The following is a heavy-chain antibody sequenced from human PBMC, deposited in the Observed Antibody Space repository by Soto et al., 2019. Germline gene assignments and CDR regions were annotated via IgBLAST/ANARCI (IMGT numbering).Heavy chain of an antibody. V-gene: IGHV3-30*03. Sequence: PWGSLRLSCAASGLTFSDYGMHWVRQAPGKGLEWVAVISYDGTTKYYPNSVRGRFTISRDNSKNTLYLQMNSLRDEDTAVYYCARWGVDDFWSGYYSDYWGQGTLVTVSS. D-gene: IGHD3-3*01. CDR2: ISYDGTTK. CDR3: ARWGVDDFWSGYYSDY. J-gene: IGHJ4*02. CDR1: GLTFSDYG.